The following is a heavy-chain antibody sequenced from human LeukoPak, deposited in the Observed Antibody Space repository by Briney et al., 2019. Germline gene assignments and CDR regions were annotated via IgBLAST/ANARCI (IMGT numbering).Heavy chain of an antibody. CDR2: IYTSGST. Sequence: SETLSLTCTVSGGSISSDSYYWSWIRQPAGKGLEWIGRIYTSGSTNYNPSLKSRVTISVDTSKNQFSLKLSSVTAADTAVYYCARDLGGPCSSTSCYTRPIYYYYYYMDVWGKGTTVTISS. J-gene: IGHJ6*03. V-gene: IGHV4-61*02. CDR3: ARDLGGPCSSTSCYTRPIYYYYYYMDV. CDR1: GGSISSDSYY. D-gene: IGHD2-2*02.